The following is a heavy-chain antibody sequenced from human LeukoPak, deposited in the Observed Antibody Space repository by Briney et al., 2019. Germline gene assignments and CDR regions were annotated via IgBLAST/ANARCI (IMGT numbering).Heavy chain of an antibody. V-gene: IGHV3-9*01. CDR1: GFTFDDYA. D-gene: IGHD3-9*01. Sequence: GRSLRLSCAASGFTFDDYAKHWVRQAPGKGLEWVSGISWNSGSIGYADSVKGRFTISRDNAKNSLYLQMNSLRAEDTALYCCALRLRYFDWFSVGASDIWGQGTMVTVSS. CDR2: ISWNSGSI. CDR3: ALRLRYFDWFSVGASDI. J-gene: IGHJ3*02.